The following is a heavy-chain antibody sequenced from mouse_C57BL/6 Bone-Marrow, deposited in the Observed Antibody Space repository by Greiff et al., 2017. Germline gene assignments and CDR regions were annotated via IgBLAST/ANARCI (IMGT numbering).Heavy chain of an antibody. CDR3: ARGDGYYRYFYG. CDR1: GYTFTSYW. V-gene: IGHV1-72*01. Sequence: QVQLQQPGAELVKPGASVKLSCKASGYTFTSYWMHWVKQRPGRGLEWIGRIDPNSGGAKYNEKFKSKATLTVDKPSSPTYMQLSSLTSEDSAVYYCARGDGYYRYFYGWGTWTTVTFAS. D-gene: IGHD2-3*01. CDR2: IDPNSGGA. J-gene: IGHJ1*03.